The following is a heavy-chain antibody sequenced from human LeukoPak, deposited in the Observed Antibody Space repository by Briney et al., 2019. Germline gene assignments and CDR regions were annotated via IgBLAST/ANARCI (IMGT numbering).Heavy chain of an antibody. V-gene: IGHV4-31*03. CDR3: ASHLDTTGYDYVDY. CDR1: GVSISRGGYY. D-gene: IGHD3-9*01. CDR2: INHSGGT. J-gene: IGHJ4*02. Sequence: PSQTLSLTCNVSGVSISRGGYYWSWIRQHPGKGLEWIGYINHSGGTSYSPSLKTRVTISADMSQSLFSLRLNSVTAADMAVYYCASHLDTTGYDYVDYWGQGTLVTVSS.